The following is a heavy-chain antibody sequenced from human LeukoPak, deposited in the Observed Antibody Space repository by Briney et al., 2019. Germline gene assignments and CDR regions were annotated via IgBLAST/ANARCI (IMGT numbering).Heavy chain of an antibody. CDR2: IKQDGSEK. CDR3: ARDGGYFDWLLYYYYYYGMDV. D-gene: IGHD3-9*01. CDR1: GFTFSSYW. Sequence: GGSLRLSCAASGFTFSSYWMSWVRQAPGKGLEWVANIKQDGSEKYYVDSVKGRFTISRDNAKNSLYLQMNSLRAEDTAVYYCARDGGYFDWLLYYYYYYGMDVWGQGTTVTVSS. V-gene: IGHV3-7*03. J-gene: IGHJ6*02.